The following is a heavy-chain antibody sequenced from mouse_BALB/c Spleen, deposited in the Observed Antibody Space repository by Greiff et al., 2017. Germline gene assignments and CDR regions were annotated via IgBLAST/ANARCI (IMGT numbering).Heavy chain of an antibody. CDR2: ISDGGSYT. CDR3: ARCEGSRRYYAMDY. J-gene: IGHJ4*01. D-gene: IGHD1-1*01. V-gene: IGHV5-4*02. CDR1: GFTFSDYY. Sequence: EVKLVESGGGLVKPGGSLKLSCAASGFTFSDYYMYWVRQTPEKRLEWVATISDGGSYTYYPDSVKGRFTISRDNAKNNLYLQMSSLKSEDTAMYYCARCEGSRRYYAMDYWGQGTSVTVSS.